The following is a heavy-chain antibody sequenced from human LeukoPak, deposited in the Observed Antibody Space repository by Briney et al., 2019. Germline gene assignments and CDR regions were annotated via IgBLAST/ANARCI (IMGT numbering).Heavy chain of an antibody. J-gene: IGHJ4*02. CDR3: AREYYYDSSGYYLPDY. Sequence: GRSLRLSCAASGFTFSSYGMHWVRQAPGKGLEWVAVIWYDGSNKYYADSVKGRFTISRDNSKNTLYLQMNSLRAEDTAVYYCAREYYYDSSGYYLPDYWGQGTLVTVSS. CDR1: GFTFSSYG. CDR2: IWYDGSNK. D-gene: IGHD3-22*01. V-gene: IGHV3-33*01.